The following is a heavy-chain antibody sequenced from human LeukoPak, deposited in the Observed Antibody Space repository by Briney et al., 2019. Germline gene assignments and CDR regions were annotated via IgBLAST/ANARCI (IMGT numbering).Heavy chain of an antibody. CDR1: GYTFTSYG. D-gene: IGHD3-22*01. V-gene: IGHV1-18*01. Sequence: GASVKASCKASGYTFTSYGISWVRQAPGQGLEWMGWISAYNGNTNYAQKLQGRVTMTTDTSTSTAYMELRSLRSDDTAVYYCARIPDSSGYYQYYFDYWGQGTLVTVSS. CDR2: ISAYNGNT. J-gene: IGHJ4*02. CDR3: ARIPDSSGYYQYYFDY.